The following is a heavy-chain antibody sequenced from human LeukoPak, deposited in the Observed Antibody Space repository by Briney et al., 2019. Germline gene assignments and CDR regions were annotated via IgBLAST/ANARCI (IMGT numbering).Heavy chain of an antibody. D-gene: IGHD6-6*01. CDR1: GYTFASYG. V-gene: IGHV1-18*01. CDR2: ISAYNGNT. CDR3: ARIGDLSSSGLFDY. Sequence: ASVKVSCKASGYTFASYGISWVRQAPGQGLEWMGWISAYNGNTNYAQKLQGRVTMTTDTSTSTAYMELRSLRSDDTAVYYCARIGDLSSSGLFDYWGQGTLVTVSS. J-gene: IGHJ4*02.